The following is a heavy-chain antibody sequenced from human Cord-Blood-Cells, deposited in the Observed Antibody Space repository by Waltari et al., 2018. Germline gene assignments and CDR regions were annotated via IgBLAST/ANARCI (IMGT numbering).Heavy chain of an antibody. CDR3: AKDLDDYGGYYYYGMDV. Sequence: EVQLLESGGGLVQPGGSLRLSCAASGFTFSSYAMSWVRQAPGKGLEWVSAISGSGGSTYYANSVKGRFTTYKDNTKNTLDLQMNSRRAEDTAVYYCAKDLDDYGGYYYYGMDVWGQGTTVTVSS. CDR1: GFTFSSYA. J-gene: IGHJ6*02. V-gene: IGHV3-23*01. CDR2: ISGSGGST. D-gene: IGHD4-17*01.